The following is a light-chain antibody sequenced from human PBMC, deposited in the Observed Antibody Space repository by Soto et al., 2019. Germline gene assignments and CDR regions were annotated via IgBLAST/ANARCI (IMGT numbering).Light chain of an antibody. Sequence: EIVLTQSPATLSLSPGERATLSCRASQSVSKSLAWYQQKPGQAPRLLISGASTGATGIPARFSGSGSGTEFTLTISSLQSEDCAIYYCQQYHTWPITFGGGTKVDIK. J-gene: IGKJ4*01. V-gene: IGKV3-15*01. CDR2: GAS. CDR3: QQYHTWPIT. CDR1: QSVSKS.